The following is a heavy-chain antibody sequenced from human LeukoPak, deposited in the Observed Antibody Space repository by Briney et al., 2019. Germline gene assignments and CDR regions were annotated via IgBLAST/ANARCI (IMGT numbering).Heavy chain of an antibody. D-gene: IGHD6-6*01. CDR1: GGNFSSYA. Sequence: ASVNVSCKASGGNFSSYAISWVRQAPGQGLEWMGGIIPIFGTANYAQKFQGRVTITTDESTSTAYMGLSSLRSEDTAVYYCARAGEIAAPLGYWGQGTLVTVSS. CDR2: IIPIFGTA. J-gene: IGHJ4*02. CDR3: ARAGEIAAPLGY. V-gene: IGHV1-69*05.